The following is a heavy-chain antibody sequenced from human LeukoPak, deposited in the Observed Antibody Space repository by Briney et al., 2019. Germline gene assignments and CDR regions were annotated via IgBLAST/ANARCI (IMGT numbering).Heavy chain of an antibody. D-gene: IGHD1-1*01. V-gene: IGHV1-69*13. J-gene: IGHJ3*02. CDR2: IIPIFGTA. CDR3: ARETARTTNAFDI. Sequence: GASVKVSCKASGGTFSSYAISWVRQAPGQGLEWMGGIIPIFGTANYAQKFQGRVTITADESTSTAYMELSSLRSEDTAVYYCARETARTTNAFDIWGQGTMVTVSS. CDR1: GGTFSSYA.